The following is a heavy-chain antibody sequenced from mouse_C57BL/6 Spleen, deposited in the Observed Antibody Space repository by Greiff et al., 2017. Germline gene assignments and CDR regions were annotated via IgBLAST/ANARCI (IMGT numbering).Heavy chain of an antibody. Sequence: EVQGVESVAELVRPGASVKLSCTASGFNIKNTYMHWVKQRPEQGLEWIGRIDPANGNTKYAPKFQGKATITADTSSNTAYLQLSSLTSEDTAIYYCARNYGSSWYFDVWGTGTTVTVSS. CDR1: GFNIKNTY. CDR2: IDPANGNT. D-gene: IGHD1-1*01. J-gene: IGHJ1*03. V-gene: IGHV14-3*01. CDR3: ARNYGSSWYFDV.